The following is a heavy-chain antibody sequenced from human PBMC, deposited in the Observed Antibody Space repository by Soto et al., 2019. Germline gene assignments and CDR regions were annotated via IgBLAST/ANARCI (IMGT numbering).Heavy chain of an antibody. J-gene: IGHJ6*02. CDR2: IYYSGST. V-gene: IGHV4-59*01. D-gene: IGHD2-8*01. CDR1: GGSISSYY. Sequence: PSETLSLTCTVSGGSISSYYWSWIRQPPGKGLEWIGYIYYSGSTNYNPSLKSRVTISVDTSKNQFSLKLSSVTAADTAVYYCARGGGGCTNGVCPDYNYYYYGMDVWGQGTTVTVSS. CDR3: ARGGGGCTNGVCPDYNYYYYGMDV.